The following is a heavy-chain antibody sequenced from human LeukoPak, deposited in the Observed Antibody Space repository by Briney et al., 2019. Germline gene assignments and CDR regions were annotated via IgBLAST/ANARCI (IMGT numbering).Heavy chain of an antibody. Sequence: SETLSLTCSVSGGSISSDYWSWIRQPPGKGLEWIGYMYYTGSTNYNPSLKSRVTISLATSKTQFSLKLSSVTPADTAVYYCAGVSVVYGMDVWGQGTTVTVSS. CDR2: MYYTGST. CDR3: AGVSVVYGMDV. V-gene: IGHV4-59*01. J-gene: IGHJ6*02. CDR1: GGSISSDY.